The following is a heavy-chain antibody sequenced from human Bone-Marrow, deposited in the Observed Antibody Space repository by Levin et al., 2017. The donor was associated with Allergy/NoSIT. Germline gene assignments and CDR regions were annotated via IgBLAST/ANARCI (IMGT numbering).Heavy chain of an antibody. Sequence: TSGGSLRLSCTVSGGSVRSDNYYWSWIRQPPGKGLEWIAYIHYTGTTNYNPSLESRVSISVDTSKNQVSLKLNSVTAADTAVYYCARGRFNPWVTEAFDIWGQGTMVTVSS. CDR1: GGSVRSDNYY. D-gene: IGHD2-21*02. CDR2: IHYTGTT. J-gene: IGHJ3*02. V-gene: IGHV4-61*01. CDR3: ARGRFNPWVTEAFDI.